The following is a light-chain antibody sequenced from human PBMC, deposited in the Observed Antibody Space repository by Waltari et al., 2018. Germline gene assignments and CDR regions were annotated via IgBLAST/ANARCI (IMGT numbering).Light chain of an antibody. CDR2: GKN. V-gene: IGLV3-19*01. CDR3: SSRELSGHVV. J-gene: IGLJ2*01. Sequence: SSDLTQDPAVSVAFGQTFRIPFQGDILITYYGNWCRQKPGQPPELVIYGKNNWPSGIPDRFSASSSGNTASLIITGAQAEDEADYYCSSRELSGHVVFGGGTRLTVL. CDR1: ILITYY.